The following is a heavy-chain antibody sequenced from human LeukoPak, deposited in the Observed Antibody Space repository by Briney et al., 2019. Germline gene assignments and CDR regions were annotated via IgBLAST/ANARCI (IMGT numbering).Heavy chain of an antibody. V-gene: IGHV3-21*01. CDR1: GFTFSSYS. Sequence: GGSLRLSCAASGFTFSSYSMNWVRQAPGKGLEWVSSISSSSSYIYYADSVKSRFTISRDNSKNSLYLQMSSLRAEDTAVYYCARDYILPGYYDYWGQGTMVTVSS. CDR2: ISSSSSYI. J-gene: IGHJ4*01. CDR3: ARDYILPGYYDY. D-gene: IGHD3-9*01.